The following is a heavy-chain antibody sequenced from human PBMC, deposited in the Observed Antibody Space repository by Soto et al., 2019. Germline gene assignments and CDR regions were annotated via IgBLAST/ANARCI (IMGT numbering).Heavy chain of an antibody. J-gene: IGHJ4*02. CDR1: GGSISSGGYY. D-gene: IGHD6-13*01. Sequence: PSETLSLTCTVSGGSISSGGYYWSWIRQHPGKGLEWIGYIYYSGSTYYNPSLKSRVTISVDTSKNQFSLKLSSVTVADTAVYYCARDRTAAAGHFDYWGQGTLVTVSS. V-gene: IGHV4-31*03. CDR2: IYYSGST. CDR3: ARDRTAAAGHFDY.